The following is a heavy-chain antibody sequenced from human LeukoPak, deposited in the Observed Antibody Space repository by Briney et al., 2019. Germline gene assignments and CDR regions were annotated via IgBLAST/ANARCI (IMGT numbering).Heavy chain of an antibody. V-gene: IGHV4-38-2*01. CDR1: GYSIGNGDY. CDR2: MYNSVSI. CDR3: ARNSSSGFFDY. D-gene: IGHD6-6*01. Sequence: SETLSLTCVVSGYSIGNGDYWGWIRQSPGKGLEWIASMYNSVSIHYNPSLKSRVTILVDTSKNEFSLKMRSVTAADTAVYYCARNSSSGFFDYWGQGTLATVSS. J-gene: IGHJ4*02.